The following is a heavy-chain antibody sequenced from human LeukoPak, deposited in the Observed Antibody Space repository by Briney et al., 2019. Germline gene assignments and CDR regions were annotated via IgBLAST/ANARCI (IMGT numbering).Heavy chain of an antibody. V-gene: IGHV4-38-2*01. CDR1: GYSIGNGDY. CDR2: MYNSVSI. CDR3: ARNSSSGFFDY. D-gene: IGHD6-6*01. Sequence: SETLSLTCVVSGYSIGNGDYWGWIRQSPGKGLEWIASMYNSVSIHYNPSLKSRVTILVDTSKNEFSLKMRSVTAADTAVYYCARNSSSGFFDYWGQGTLATVSS. J-gene: IGHJ4*02.